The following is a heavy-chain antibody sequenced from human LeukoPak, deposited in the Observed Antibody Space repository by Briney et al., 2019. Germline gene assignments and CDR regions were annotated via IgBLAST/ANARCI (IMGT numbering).Heavy chain of an antibody. V-gene: IGHV3-23*01. CDR3: ARNPSRRPIDY. CDR2: IGPGDDT. D-gene: IGHD6-6*01. CDR1: GFTFSSYA. J-gene: IGHJ4*01. Sequence: GSLRLSCAASGFTFSSYAMSWVRQAPGKGLEWVSVIGPGDDTHYADSVKGRFSISRDNSKSTLFLQMNSLRAEDTAVYYCARNPSRRPIDYWGQGTLVTVSS.